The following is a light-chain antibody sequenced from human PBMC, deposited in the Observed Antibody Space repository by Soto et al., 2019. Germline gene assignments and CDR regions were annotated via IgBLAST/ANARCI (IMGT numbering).Light chain of an antibody. V-gene: IGLV2-8*01. CDR3: SSYAGSNNVL. J-gene: IGLJ2*01. CDR1: SSDVGSYNL. CDR2: EVS. Sequence: QSALTQPASVSGSPGQSITISCTGTSSDVGSYNLVSWYQQHPGKAPKLMIYEVSKRASGVPDRFSGSKSGNTASLTVSGLQAEDEADYYCSSYAGSNNVLFGGGTKLTVL.